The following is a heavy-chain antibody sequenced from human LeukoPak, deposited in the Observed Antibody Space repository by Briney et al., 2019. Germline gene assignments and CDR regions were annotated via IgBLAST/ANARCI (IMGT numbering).Heavy chain of an antibody. CDR2: IYYSGST. J-gene: IGHJ4*02. Sequence: SQTLSLTCTVSGGSISSGGYYWSWIRQHPGKGLEWIGYIYYSGSTYYNPSLKSRVTISVDTSKNQFSLKLSSVTAADTAVYYCARVVFWVTTVTLWGYYFDYWGQGTLVTLSS. V-gene: IGHV4-31*03. CDR1: GGSISSGGYY. CDR3: ARVVFWVTTVTLWGYYFDY. D-gene: IGHD4-4*01.